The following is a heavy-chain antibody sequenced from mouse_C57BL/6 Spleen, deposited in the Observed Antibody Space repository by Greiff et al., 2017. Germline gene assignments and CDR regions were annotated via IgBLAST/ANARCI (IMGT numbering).Heavy chain of an antibody. CDR3: ARRGITTSYFDY. D-gene: IGHD1-1*01. Sequence: VQGVESGPELVKPGASVKISCKASGYAFSSSWMNWVKQRPGKGLEWIGRIYPGDGDTNYNGKFKGKATLTADKSSSTAYMQLSSLTSEDSAVYFCARRGITTSYFDYWGQGTTLTVSS. V-gene: IGHV1-82*01. J-gene: IGHJ2*01. CDR1: GYAFSSSW. CDR2: IYPGDGDT.